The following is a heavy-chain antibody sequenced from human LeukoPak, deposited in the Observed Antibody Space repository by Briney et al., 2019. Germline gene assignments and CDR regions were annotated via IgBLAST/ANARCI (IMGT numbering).Heavy chain of an antibody. D-gene: IGHD3-22*01. V-gene: IGHV3-7*01. Sequence: GGSLRLSCAASGFTFSSYWMSWVRQAPGKGLEWVANIKQDGSEKYYVDSVKGRFTISRDNAKNSLYLQMNSLRAEDTAVYYCATYNYYDSSGYSPVEYWGQGTLVTVSS. CDR3: ATYNYYDSSGYSPVEY. CDR2: IKQDGSEK. CDR1: GFTFSSYW. J-gene: IGHJ4*02.